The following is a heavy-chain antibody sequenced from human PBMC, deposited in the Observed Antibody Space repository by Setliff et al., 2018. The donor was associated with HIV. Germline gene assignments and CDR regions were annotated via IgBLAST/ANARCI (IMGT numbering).Heavy chain of an antibody. CDR1: GYTFTGYY. J-gene: IGHJ3*02. CDR3: ARGTRVGANDAFDI. Sequence: ASVKVSCKASGYTFTGYYMHWVRQAPGQGLEWMGRINPNSGGTKYAQKFQGRVTMTRDTSNSTAYMELSRLRSDDTAVYYCARGTRVGANDAFDIWGQGTMVSVSS. V-gene: IGHV1-2*06. CDR2: INPNSGGT. D-gene: IGHD1-26*01.